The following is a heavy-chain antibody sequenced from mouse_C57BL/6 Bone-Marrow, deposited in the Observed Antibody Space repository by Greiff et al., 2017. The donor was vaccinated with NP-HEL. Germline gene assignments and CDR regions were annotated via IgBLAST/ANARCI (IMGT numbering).Heavy chain of an antibody. V-gene: IGHV1-52*01. J-gene: IGHJ3*01. CDR2: IDPSDSET. CDR1: GYTFTSYW. Sequence: QVQLKQPGAELVRPGSSVKLSCKASGYTFTSYWMHWVKQRPIQGLEWIGNIDPSDSETHYNQKFKDKATLTVDKSSSTAYMQLSSLTSEDSAVYYCARRGVAWFAYWGQGTLVTVSA. CDR3: ARRGVAWFAY.